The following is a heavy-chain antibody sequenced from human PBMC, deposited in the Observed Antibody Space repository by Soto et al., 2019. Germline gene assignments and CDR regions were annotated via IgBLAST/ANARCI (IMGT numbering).Heavy chain of an antibody. J-gene: IGHJ4*02. D-gene: IGHD3-16*01. CDR2: FSWNSGNI. CDR3: AKDRDPGEMSDGGEYFDY. V-gene: IGHV3-9*01. Sequence: EVQLVESGGGLVQPGRSLRLSCAASGFKFDDFAMHWVRQAPGKGLEWVAGFSWNSGNIGYADSVKGRFTISRDNAKNFLYLQMNSLRHDDTALYYCAKDRDPGEMSDGGEYFDYWGQGTLVTVSS. CDR1: GFKFDDFA.